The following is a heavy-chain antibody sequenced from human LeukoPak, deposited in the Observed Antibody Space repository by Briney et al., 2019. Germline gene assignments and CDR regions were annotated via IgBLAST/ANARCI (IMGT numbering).Heavy chain of an antibody. V-gene: IGHV3-21*04. J-gene: IGHJ6*03. Sequence: PGGSLRLSCAASGFTFSSYSMNWVRQAPGKGLEWVSSISSSSSYIYYADSVKGRFTISRDNSKNTLYLQMNSLRAEDTAVYYCARDPGGHMDVWGKGTTVTVSS. CDR1: GFTFSSYS. CDR3: ARDPGGHMDV. CDR2: ISSSSSYI. D-gene: IGHD3-10*01.